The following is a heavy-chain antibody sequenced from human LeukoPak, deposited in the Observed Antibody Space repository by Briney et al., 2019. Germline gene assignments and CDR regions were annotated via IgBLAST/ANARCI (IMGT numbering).Heavy chain of an antibody. Sequence: ASVKVSCKVSGYTLTELSMHWVRQAPGKGLEWMGGFDPEDGETIYAQKFQGRVTMTEDTSTDTAYMELSSLRSEDTAVYYCATAGMTWIQLWDLFDYWGQGTLVTVSS. D-gene: IGHD5-18*01. CDR2: FDPEDGET. J-gene: IGHJ4*02. CDR1: GYTLTELS. V-gene: IGHV1-24*01. CDR3: ATAGMTWIQLWDLFDY.